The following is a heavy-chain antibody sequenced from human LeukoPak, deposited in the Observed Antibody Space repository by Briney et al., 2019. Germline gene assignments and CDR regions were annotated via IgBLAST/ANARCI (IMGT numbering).Heavy chain of an antibody. CDR1: GFTFDDYA. V-gene: IGHV3-9*01. Sequence: GGSLRLSCAASGFTFDDYAMHWVRQAPGKGLEWVSGISWNSGSIGYADSVKGRFTISRDNAKNSLYLQMNSLRAEDTALYYCAKDLALYSYSAGGWGQGTLVTVSS. CDR3: AKDLALYSYSAGG. D-gene: IGHD1-26*01. J-gene: IGHJ4*02. CDR2: ISWNSGSI.